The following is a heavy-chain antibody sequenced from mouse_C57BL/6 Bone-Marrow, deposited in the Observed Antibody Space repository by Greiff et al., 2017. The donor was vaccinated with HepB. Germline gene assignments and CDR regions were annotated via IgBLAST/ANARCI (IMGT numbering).Heavy chain of an antibody. CDR1: GFTFSDYG. CDR3: ARILLRYWYFCV. D-gene: IGHD1-1*01. J-gene: IGHJ1*03. Sequence: EVKLVESGGGLVKPGGSLKLSCAASGFTFSDYGMHWVRQATEKGLEWVAYISSGSSTIYYADTVKGRFTISRDNAKNTLFLQMTSLRSEDTAMYYCARILLRYWYFCVWGTGPTVTVSS. CDR2: ISSGSSTI. V-gene: IGHV5-17*01.